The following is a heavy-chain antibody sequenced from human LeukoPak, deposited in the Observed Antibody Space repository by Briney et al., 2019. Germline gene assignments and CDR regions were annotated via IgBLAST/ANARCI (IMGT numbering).Heavy chain of an antibody. V-gene: IGHV4-39*01. CDR1: GGSISSSSYY. J-gene: IGHJ4*02. CDR2: IYYRGTT. D-gene: IGHD3-22*01. CDR3: ASGSDKYYDSSGYYYSVY. Sequence: PSETLSLTCTVSGGSISSSSYYWGWIRQPPGKGLEWIGSIYYRGTTYYNPSLESRVTISVDTSKNQFSLELTSVTAADTAVYYCASGSDKYYDSSGYYYSVYWGQGTLVTVSS.